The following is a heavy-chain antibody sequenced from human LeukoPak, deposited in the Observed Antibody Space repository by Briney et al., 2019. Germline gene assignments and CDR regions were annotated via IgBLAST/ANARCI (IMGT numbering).Heavy chain of an antibody. CDR3: AKGGRITMLRGVQRDHYFDY. CDR2: ISYTGSNK. D-gene: IGHD3-10*01. J-gene: IGHJ4*02. CDR1: GFTFSRYG. V-gene: IGHV3-30*18. Sequence: GGSLRLSCATSGFTFSRYGMHWVRQAPGKGLEWVAVISYTGSNKYYADSVKGRFTISRDNSKNTLYLQMNSLRAEDTAVYYCAKGGRITMLRGVQRDHYFDYWGQGTLVTVSS.